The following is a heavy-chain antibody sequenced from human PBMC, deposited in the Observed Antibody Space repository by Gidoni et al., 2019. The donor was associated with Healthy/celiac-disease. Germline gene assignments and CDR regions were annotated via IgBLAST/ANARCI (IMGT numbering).Heavy chain of an antibody. V-gene: IGHV1-18*04. CDR3: ARDANCGGDCPHYSERNDY. Sequence: QVQLVQSGAEVKKPGASVKVSCKAAGYTFTSYGISWVRQAPGQGLEWMGWISAYNGNTNYAQKLQGRVTMTTDTSTSTAYMELRSLRSDDTAVYYCARDANCGGDCPHYSERNDYWGQGTLVTVSS. CDR2: ISAYNGNT. CDR1: GYTFTSYG. D-gene: IGHD2-21*02. J-gene: IGHJ4*02.